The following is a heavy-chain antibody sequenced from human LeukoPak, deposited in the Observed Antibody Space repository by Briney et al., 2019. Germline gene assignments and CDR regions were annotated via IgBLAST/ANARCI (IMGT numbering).Heavy chain of an antibody. CDR1: GFTFANCA. J-gene: IGHJ5*01. Sequence: GGSLRLSCAASGFTFANCAMSWVRQAPGKGLEWVSSIRGSGASRYHAESVKGRFTISRDNSKNTVYLQMDSLSVEDTTVYFCAKDQSRVGGSDPFDSWGQGSLVTVSS. CDR2: IRGSGASR. CDR3: AKDQSRVGGSDPFDS. V-gene: IGHV3-23*01. D-gene: IGHD1-26*01.